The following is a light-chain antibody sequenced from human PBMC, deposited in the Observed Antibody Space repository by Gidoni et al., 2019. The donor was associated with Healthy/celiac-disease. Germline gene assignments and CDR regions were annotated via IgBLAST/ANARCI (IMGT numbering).Light chain of an antibody. CDR2: GSS. J-gene: IGKJ5*01. CDR1: QSVSSN. Sequence: DIVMAQSQATVSVSPADRATLSCRASQSVSSNLAWYQQKPGQAPRLLIYGSSTTATGIPARFSGGGSGTEFTLIISSLQSEDFAVYYCRQHNNWPPVTFGQGTRLEIK. CDR3: RQHNNWPPVT. V-gene: IGKV3-15*01.